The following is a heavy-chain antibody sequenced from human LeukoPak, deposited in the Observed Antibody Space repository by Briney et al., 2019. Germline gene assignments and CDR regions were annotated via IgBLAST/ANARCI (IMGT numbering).Heavy chain of an antibody. J-gene: IGHJ4*02. CDR2: INPNSAGT. Sequence: ASVKVSCKASGYTFTVYYIHWMRQAPGQGLEWMGWINPNSAGTNYAQKFQDRVTMTRDTSISSAYMELSRLASDDTAVYYCARGAGTSWFDYWGQGTLVTVSS. D-gene: IGHD6-13*01. CDR3: ARGAGTSWFDY. CDR1: GYTFTVYY. V-gene: IGHV1-2*02.